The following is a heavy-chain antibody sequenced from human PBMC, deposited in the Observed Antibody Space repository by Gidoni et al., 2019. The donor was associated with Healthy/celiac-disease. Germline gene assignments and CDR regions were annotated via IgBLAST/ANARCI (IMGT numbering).Heavy chain of an antibody. CDR2: VNHSGST. Sequence: QVQLQQWGAGLLKPSETLSLTCAVYGGSFSPYSWSWIRQPPGKGLEWIGDVNHSGSTNYNPSLKSRVTISVDTSKNQFSLKLSSVTAADTAVYYCARRWRITVVRGVNDGFTGWGQGTLVTVSS. V-gene: IGHV4-34*01. CDR1: GGSFSPYS. J-gene: IGHJ4*02. D-gene: IGHD3-10*01. CDR3: ARRWRITVVRGVNDGFTG.